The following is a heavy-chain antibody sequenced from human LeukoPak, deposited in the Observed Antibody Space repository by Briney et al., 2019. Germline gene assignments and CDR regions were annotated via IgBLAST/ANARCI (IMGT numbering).Heavy chain of an antibody. CDR3: ARNPRGDFWSGYYYYSDY. V-gene: IGHV5-51*01. J-gene: IGHJ4*02. D-gene: IGHD3-3*01. Sequence: GESLKISCKGSGYSFTSYWIGWVRQMPGKGLEWMGIIYPGDSDTRYSPSFQGQVTISADKSISTAYLQWSSLKASDTAMYYCARNPRGDFWSGYYYYSDYWGQGTLVTVSS. CDR1: GYSFTSYW. CDR2: IYPGDSDT.